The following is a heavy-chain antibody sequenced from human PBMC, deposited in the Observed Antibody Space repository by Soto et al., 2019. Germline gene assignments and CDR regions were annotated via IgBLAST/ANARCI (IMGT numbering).Heavy chain of an antibody. J-gene: IGHJ6*03. CDR3: ARQLALGQYYYYYMDV. CDR2: IYYSGST. CDR1: GGSISSSSYY. Sequence: SETLSLTCTVSGGSISSSSYYWGWIRQPPGKGLEWIGSIYYSGSTYYNPSLKSRVTISVDTSKNQFSLKLSSVTAADTAVYYCARQLALGQYYYYYMDVWGKGTTVTVSS. D-gene: IGHD3-3*02. V-gene: IGHV4-39*01.